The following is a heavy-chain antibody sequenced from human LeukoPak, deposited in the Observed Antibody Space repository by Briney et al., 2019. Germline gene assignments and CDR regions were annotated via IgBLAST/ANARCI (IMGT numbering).Heavy chain of an antibody. V-gene: IGHV1-69*05. Sequence: SVKVSCKASGYTFTSYAISWMRQAPGQGLEWMGGIIPIFGTANYAQKFQGRVTITTDESTSTAYMELSSLRSEDTAVYYCAREGGSYFLDPWGQGTLVTVSS. CDR3: AREGGSYFLDP. CDR2: IIPIFGTA. J-gene: IGHJ5*02. CDR1: GYTFTSYA. D-gene: IGHD1-26*01.